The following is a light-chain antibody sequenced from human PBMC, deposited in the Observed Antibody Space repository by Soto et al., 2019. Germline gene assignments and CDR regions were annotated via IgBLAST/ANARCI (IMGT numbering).Light chain of an antibody. CDR3: SSYVGSNNLI. CDR2: EVS. J-gene: IGLJ2*01. Sequence: QSVLTQPPSASGSHGQSVTISCTGTSSDVGGFNYVSWYQQHPGKAPRLMIYEVSKRPSGVPDRFSGSKSGNMASLTVSGLQAEDEADYYCSSYVGSNNLIFGGGTQLTVL. CDR1: SSDVGGFNY. V-gene: IGLV2-8*01.